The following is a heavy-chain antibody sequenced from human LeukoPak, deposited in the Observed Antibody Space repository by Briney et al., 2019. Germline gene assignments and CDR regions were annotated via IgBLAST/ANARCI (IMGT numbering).Heavy chain of an antibody. CDR2: INHSGST. Sequence: SETLSLTCAVYGGSFSGYYWSWIRQPPGKGVEWIGEINHSGSTNYNPSLKSRVTISVDTSKNQFSLKLSSVTAADTAVYYCARGRQHDNWFDPWGQGTLVTVSS. V-gene: IGHV4-34*01. CDR3: ARGRQHDNWFDP. D-gene: IGHD6-13*01. J-gene: IGHJ5*02. CDR1: GGSFSGYY.